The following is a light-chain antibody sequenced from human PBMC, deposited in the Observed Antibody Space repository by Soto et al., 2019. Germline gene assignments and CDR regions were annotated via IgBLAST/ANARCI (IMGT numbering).Light chain of an antibody. CDR3: QHYGGSPRYT. J-gene: IGKJ2*01. CDR1: QSIRSYY. V-gene: IGKV3-20*01. CDR2: GAS. Sequence: EVVLTQSPGTLSLSPGDRATLSCRASQSIRSYYFAWYQQKPGQAPRLLIYGASSRATGIPDRFSGSGSGTDFTLTISRLEPEDVAVYYCQHYGGSPRYTFGQGTKLEI.